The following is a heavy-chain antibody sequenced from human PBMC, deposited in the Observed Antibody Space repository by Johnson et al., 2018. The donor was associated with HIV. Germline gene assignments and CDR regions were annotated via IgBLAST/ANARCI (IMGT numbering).Heavy chain of an antibody. CDR1: GFTFSSYA. Sequence: VQLVESGGGVVQPGRSLRLSCAASGFTFSSYAMHWVRQAPGKGLEWVAVISYDGSNKYYADSVKGRFTISRDNSKNTLYLQMGSLRAEDMAVYYCARASGEWDAFDIWGQGTVVTVSS. CDR3: ARASGEWDAFDI. J-gene: IGHJ3*02. D-gene: IGHD3-10*01. V-gene: IGHV3-30*14. CDR2: ISYDGSNK.